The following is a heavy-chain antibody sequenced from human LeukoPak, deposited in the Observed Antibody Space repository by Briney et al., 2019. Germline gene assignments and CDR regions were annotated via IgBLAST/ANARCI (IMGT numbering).Heavy chain of an antibody. Sequence: GGPLRLSCAASGFTFSSYSMNWVRQAPGKGLEWVSSISSSSSYIYYADSVKGRFTISRDNAKNSLYLQMNSLRAEDTAVYYCARDSETYSSSWRYWGQGTLVTVSS. CDR2: ISSSSSYI. V-gene: IGHV3-21*01. CDR1: GFTFSSYS. CDR3: ARDSETYSSSWRY. D-gene: IGHD6-13*01. J-gene: IGHJ4*02.